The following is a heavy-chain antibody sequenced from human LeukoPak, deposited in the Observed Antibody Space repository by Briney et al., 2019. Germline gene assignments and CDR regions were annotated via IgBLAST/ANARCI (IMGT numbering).Heavy chain of an antibody. CDR1: GFTFSSYS. J-gene: IGHJ4*02. Sequence: PGGSLRLSCAASGFTFSSYSMNWVRHAPGKGLEWVSSISSSSSYIYYADSVKGRFTICRDNAKNSLYLQMNSLRAEDTAVYYCARGEALPPLFDYWGQGTLVTVSS. CDR3: ARGEALPPLFDY. D-gene: IGHD1-26*01. V-gene: IGHV3-21*01. CDR2: ISSSSSYI.